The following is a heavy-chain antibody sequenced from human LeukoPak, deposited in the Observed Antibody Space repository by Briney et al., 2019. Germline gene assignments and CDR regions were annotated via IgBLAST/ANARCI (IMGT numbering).Heavy chain of an antibody. J-gene: IGHJ4*02. CDR1: GGSISSYY. CDR3: ARHPFATPFDH. Sequence: SETLSLTCTVSGGSISSYYWSWIRQPPGKGLEWIGYIYYSGSTNYNPSLKSRVTMSLDTSKNQLSLRLTSVTAADTAVYYCARHPFATPFDHWGRGTLVTVSS. D-gene: IGHD2-15*01. V-gene: IGHV4-59*08. CDR2: IYYSGST.